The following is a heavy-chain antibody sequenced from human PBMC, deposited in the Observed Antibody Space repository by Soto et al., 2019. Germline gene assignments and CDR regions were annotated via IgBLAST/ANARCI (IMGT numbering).Heavy chain of an antibody. CDR2: ISGSGDST. J-gene: IGHJ4*02. V-gene: IGHV3-23*01. CDR3: AKAYGASHSPFDC. Sequence: EEQLLESGGGLAQPGGSLRLSCAASGFTFRGYAISWVRQAPGKGPEWVSGISGSGDSTYHAKSVKGRFIISRDNSKNTLYLEINSLRAEDTAVYYCAKAYGASHSPFDCWGQGTLVAVSS. D-gene: IGHD2-21*01. CDR1: GFTFRGYA.